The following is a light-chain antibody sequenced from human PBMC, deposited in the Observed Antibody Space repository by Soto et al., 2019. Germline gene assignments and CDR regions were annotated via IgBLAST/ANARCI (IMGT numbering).Light chain of an antibody. CDR2: DVS. J-gene: IGLJ2*01. V-gene: IGLV2-14*01. CDR1: SSDVGGYNY. CDR3: SSYTTSTTRVV. Sequence: QSALTQPASVSGSPGQSITISCTGTSSDVGGYNYVSWYQQHPGKAPKLMIYDVSNRPSGVSNRFSGSKSGNTASLTISELQAEDEADYFCSSYTTSTTRVVIGGGTKLTVL.